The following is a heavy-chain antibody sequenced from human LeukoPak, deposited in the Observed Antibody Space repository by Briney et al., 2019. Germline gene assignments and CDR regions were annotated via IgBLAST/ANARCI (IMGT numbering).Heavy chain of an antibody. CDR2: IRPNSGDT. J-gene: IGHJ4*02. Sequence: ASVKVSCKASGYTFTDYFIHRVRQAPGQGLEWMGWIRPNSGDTHYAQRIQGRITMTRDTSVSTAHIELSRLRSDDTAIYYCARNYGHNSKYFDFWGQGTLVTVSS. CDR1: GYTFTDYF. D-gene: IGHD4-17*01. V-gene: IGHV1-2*02. CDR3: ARNYGHNSKYFDF.